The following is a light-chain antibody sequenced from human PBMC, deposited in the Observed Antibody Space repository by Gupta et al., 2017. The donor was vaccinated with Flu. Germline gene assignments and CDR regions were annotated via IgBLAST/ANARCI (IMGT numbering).Light chain of an antibody. V-gene: IGKV2-30*01. CDR3: MQGTHWPQT. J-gene: IGKJ1*01. CDR2: KVS. Sequence: DVVMTQSPLSLSVTLGQPASISCRSSQSLVYSDGNTYLNWFQQRPGQSPRRLIYKVSNRDSGVPDRVSGSGSGTDFTLKISRVEAADVGVYYCMQGTHWPQTFGQGTKVEIK. CDR1: QSLVYSDGNTY.